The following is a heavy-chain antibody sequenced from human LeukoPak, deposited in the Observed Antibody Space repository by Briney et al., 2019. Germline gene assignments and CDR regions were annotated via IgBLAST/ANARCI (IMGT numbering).Heavy chain of an antibody. J-gene: IGHJ5*02. V-gene: IGHV1-18*01. CDR2: ISAYDGNT. CDR1: GYTFTSYG. Sequence: ASVKVSCKASGYTFTSYGISWVRQAPGQGLEWMGWISAYDGNTNYAQKLQGRVTMTTDTSTSTAYMELRSLRSDDTAVYYCARTRYCSSTSCFVPWFDPWGQGTLVTVSS. D-gene: IGHD2-2*01. CDR3: ARTRYCSSTSCFVPWFDP.